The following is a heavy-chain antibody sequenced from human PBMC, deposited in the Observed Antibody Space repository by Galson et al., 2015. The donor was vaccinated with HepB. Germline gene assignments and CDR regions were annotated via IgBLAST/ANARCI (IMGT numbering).Heavy chain of an antibody. CDR2: IYRDDDK. V-gene: IGHV2-5*02. CDR3: AHRILTGYYFDY. Sequence: PALVKPTQTLTLTCTFSGFSLSTSGVGVGWIRQPPGKAPEWLALIYRDDDKRFSPSLKSRLTITKDTPKNQVVLTMTNMDPVDTATYFCAHRILTGYYFDYWGQGTLVTVSS. D-gene: IGHD7-27*01. J-gene: IGHJ4*02. CDR1: GFSLSTSGVG.